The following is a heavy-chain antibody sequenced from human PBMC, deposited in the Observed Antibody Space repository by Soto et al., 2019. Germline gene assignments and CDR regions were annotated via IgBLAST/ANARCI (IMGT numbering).Heavy chain of an antibody. D-gene: IGHD6-13*01. J-gene: IGHJ6*02. V-gene: IGHV5-10-1*01. Sequence: GESLKLSCKVSGYSFTSYWISWVRQLPGKGLEWMGRIDPSDSYTNYSPSFQGRVTISADKSISTAYLQWSSLKASDTAMYYCARNPRPSWTYYYGMDVWGQGTTVTVS. CDR3: ARNPRPSWTYYYGMDV. CDR2: IDPSDSYT. CDR1: GYSFTSYW.